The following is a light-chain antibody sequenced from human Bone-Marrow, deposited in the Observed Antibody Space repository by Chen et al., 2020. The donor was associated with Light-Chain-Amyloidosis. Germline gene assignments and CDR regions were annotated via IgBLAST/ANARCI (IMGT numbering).Light chain of an antibody. CDR1: NIGSTS. CDR3: QVWDTSSDRPV. J-gene: IGLJ3*02. V-gene: IGLV3-21*02. Sequence: SYVLTQPSSVSVAPGQTATIACVGNNIGSTSVHWYQQTPGQAPLLVVYDDSDRPSGIPARLSGSNSGNTAILTISRVEAGDEADYYCQVWDTSSDRPVFGGGTKLTVL. CDR2: DDS.